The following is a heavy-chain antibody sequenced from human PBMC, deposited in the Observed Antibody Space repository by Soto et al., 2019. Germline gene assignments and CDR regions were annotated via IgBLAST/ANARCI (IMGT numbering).Heavy chain of an antibody. CDR3: ARGRGGTYDAFDI. CDR2: IFYSGTT. CDR1: GGSISPYF. J-gene: IGHJ3*02. D-gene: IGHD1-26*01. V-gene: IGHV4-59*01. Sequence: QVQLQESGPGLVKPSETLSLTCTVSGGSISPYFWSWIRQPPGEGLEWIGYIFYSGTTNYSPSLRSRVSTPIGTSNIPLALPLPTVTAAQTAIYYCARGRGGTYDAFDIWGQGTMVTVSS.